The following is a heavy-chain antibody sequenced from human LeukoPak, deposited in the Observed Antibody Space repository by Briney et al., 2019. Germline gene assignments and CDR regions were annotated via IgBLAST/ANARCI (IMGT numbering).Heavy chain of an antibody. CDR1: GFTFSSYW. J-gene: IGHJ4*02. CDR3: ASALRASGGYYSVGDY. V-gene: IGHV3-74*01. CDR2: ISSDGSST. D-gene: IGHD3-22*01. Sequence: GGSLRLSCEASGFTFSSYWMHWVRQAPGKGLVWVSRISSDGSSTSYADSVKGRFTISRDNAKNTLYLQMNSLRAEDTAVYYCASALRASGGYYSVGDYWGQGTLVTVSS.